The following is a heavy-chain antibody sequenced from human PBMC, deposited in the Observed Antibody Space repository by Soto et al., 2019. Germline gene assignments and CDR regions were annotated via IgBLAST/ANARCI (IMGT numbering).Heavy chain of an antibody. J-gene: IGHJ5*02. Sequence: GGSLRLSCAASGFTFSSYAMSWVRQAPGKGLELVSAISGSGGSTYYADSVKGRFTISRDNSKNTLYLQMNSLRAEDTAVYYCAKERGITGTTIWFDPWGQGTLVTVSS. CDR3: AKERGITGTTIWFDP. D-gene: IGHD1-7*01. V-gene: IGHV3-23*01. CDR1: GFTFSSYA. CDR2: ISGSGGST.